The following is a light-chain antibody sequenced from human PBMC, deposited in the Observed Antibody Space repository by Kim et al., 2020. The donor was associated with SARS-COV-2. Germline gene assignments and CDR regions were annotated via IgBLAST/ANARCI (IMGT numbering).Light chain of an antibody. CDR3: SSYTSSSTLVV. V-gene: IGLV2-14*03. J-gene: IGLJ2*01. CDR2: DVN. Sequence: QSLTISCTGTSSDVGGYNYVSWYQQHPGKAPKLMIYDVNNRPSGVSNRFSGSKSGNTASLTISGLQAEDEADYYCSSYTSSSTLVVFGGGTQLTVL. CDR1: SSDVGGYNY.